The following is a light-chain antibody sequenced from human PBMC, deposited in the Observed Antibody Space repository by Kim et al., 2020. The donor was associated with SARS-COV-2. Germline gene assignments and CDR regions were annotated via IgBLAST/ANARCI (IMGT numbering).Light chain of an antibody. CDR1: QIIRTW. Sequence: AAVGDRVTMNCRDRQIIRTWLAWYQQKPGKAPKHLIYKASSLESGVTSRFSGSGSGTEFTLNISSLQPDDFATYYCQQYSSYSWTFGQGTKVDIK. J-gene: IGKJ1*01. V-gene: IGKV1-5*03. CDR2: KAS. CDR3: QQYSSYSWT.